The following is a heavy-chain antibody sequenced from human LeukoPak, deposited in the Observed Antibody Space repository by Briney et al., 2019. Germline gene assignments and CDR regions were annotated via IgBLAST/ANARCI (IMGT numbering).Heavy chain of an antibody. CDR2: IHYSGST. CDR1: GGSIRSGDYH. J-gene: IGHJ5*02. V-gene: IGHV4-30-4*01. D-gene: IGHD3-9*01. CDR3: ARGLRYFDWLLSASWFDP. Sequence: PSETLSLNCIVSGGSIRSGDYHWGWIRNPPGKSLEWLGNIHYSGSTYYHPSLKSRVTISVDTSKNQFSLKLSSVTAADTAVYYCARGLRYFDWLLSASWFDPWGQGTLVAVSS.